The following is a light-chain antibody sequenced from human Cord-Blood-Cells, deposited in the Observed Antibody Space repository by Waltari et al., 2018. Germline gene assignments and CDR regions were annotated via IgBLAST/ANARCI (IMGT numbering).Light chain of an antibody. CDR2: GNS. CDR3: QSYDSSLSGYV. Sequence: QSVLTQPPSASGAPGQRVTISCTGSSPTIGAGYDVHWYQQLPGTAPKLLIYGNSNRPSGVPDRFSGSKSGTSASLAITGLQAEDEADYYCQSYDSSLSGYVFGTGTKVTVL. V-gene: IGLV1-40*01. CDR1: SPTIGAGYD. J-gene: IGLJ1*01.